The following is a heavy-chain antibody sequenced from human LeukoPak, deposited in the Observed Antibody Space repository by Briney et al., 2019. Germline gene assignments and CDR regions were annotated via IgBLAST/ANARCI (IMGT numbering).Heavy chain of an antibody. J-gene: IGHJ4*02. CDR3: AKVMIRGDSYDDC. CDR1: GFTFSSYA. CDR2: ISGSGVT. D-gene: IGHD3-10*01. V-gene: IGHV3-23*01. Sequence: GGSLRLSCAASGFTFSSYAMTWVRQAPGKGLEWVSTISGSGVTYYVDSVKGRFTVSRDNSKSTLYLQMNSLRAEDTAVYYCAKVMIRGDSYDDCWGPGTLVTVSS.